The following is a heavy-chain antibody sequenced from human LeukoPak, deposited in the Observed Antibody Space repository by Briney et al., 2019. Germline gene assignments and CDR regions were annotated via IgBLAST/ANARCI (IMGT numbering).Heavy chain of an antibody. CDR1: GFTFNSYW. Sequence: PGGSLRLSCAASGFTFNSYWMNWVRQAPGKGLEWVANIKQDGTEKYYVDSVKGRFTISRDNAKSSLYLQMNSLRAEDTAVYYCASPYCSSTSCSTLHDFWGQGTLVTVCS. J-gene: IGHJ4*02. V-gene: IGHV3-7*01. CDR2: IKQDGTEK. CDR3: ASPYCSSTSCSTLHDF. D-gene: IGHD2-2*01.